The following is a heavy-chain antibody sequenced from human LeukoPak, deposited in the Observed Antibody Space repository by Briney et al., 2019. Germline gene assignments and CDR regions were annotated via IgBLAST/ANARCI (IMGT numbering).Heavy chain of an antibody. CDR1: GFTFSSYS. V-gene: IGHV3-23*01. Sequence: GGSLRLSCAASGFTFSSYSMNWVRQAPGKGLEWVSAISGSGGSTYYADSVKGRFTISRDNSKNTLYLQMNSLRAEDTAVYYCAKEERGTRYYYYYYMDVWGKGTTVTISS. CDR3: AKEERGTRYYYYYYMDV. CDR2: ISGSGGST. D-gene: IGHD3-16*01. J-gene: IGHJ6*03.